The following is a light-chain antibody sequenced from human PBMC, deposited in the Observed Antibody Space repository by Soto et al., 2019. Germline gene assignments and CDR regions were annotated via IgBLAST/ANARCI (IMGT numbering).Light chain of an antibody. Sequence: DIQMTQSAATLSASLGDRVTITWGASQSISSWLAWYQQKQGKAPKLLIYDASSLESGVPSRFSGSGYGTEFNLTINSLQTDDFATYYCQQYHIYSGTFGQGNKVDIK. CDR3: QQYHIYSGT. V-gene: IGKV1-5*01. CDR2: DAS. J-gene: IGKJ1*01. CDR1: QSISSW.